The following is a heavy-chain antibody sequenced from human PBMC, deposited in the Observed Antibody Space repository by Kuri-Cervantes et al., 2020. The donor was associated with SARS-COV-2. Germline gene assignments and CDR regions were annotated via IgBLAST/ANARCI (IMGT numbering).Heavy chain of an antibody. CDR3: ARGQLLPLFDY. Sequence: LRLSCTVSGGSISSHYWSWIRQPPGKGLEWIGYIYYSGSTYYNPSLKSRVTISVDTSKSQFSLKLSSVTAADTAVYYCARGQLLPLFDYWGQGTLVTVSS. J-gene: IGHJ4*02. CDR2: IYYSGST. V-gene: IGHV4-30-4*08. D-gene: IGHD1-26*01. CDR1: GGSISSHY.